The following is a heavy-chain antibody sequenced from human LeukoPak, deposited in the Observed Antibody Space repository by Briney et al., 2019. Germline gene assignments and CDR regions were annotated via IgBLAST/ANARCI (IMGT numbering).Heavy chain of an antibody. CDR3: ARHVTISSGYGHFDY. D-gene: IGHD3-22*01. CDR1: GGSISTSSIY. Sequence: SETLSLTCTVSGGSISTSSIYWGWIRQPPGKGLEWIGSIFYSGSTYYNPSLKGRDTMSVDTSKNQFSLKLSSVAAADKAVYYCARHVTISSGYGHFDYWGQGTLVTVSS. V-gene: IGHV4-39*01. J-gene: IGHJ4*02. CDR2: IFYSGST.